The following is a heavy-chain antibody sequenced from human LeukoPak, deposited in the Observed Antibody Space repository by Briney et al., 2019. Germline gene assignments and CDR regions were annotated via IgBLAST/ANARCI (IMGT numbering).Heavy chain of an antibody. J-gene: IGHJ4*02. V-gene: IGHV1-69*05. D-gene: IGHD3-3*01. CDR2: IIPIFGTA. Sequence: SVKVSCKASGGTFTSYAISWVRQAPGQGLEWMGGIIPIFGTANYAQKLQGRVTITTDTSTSTAYMELRSLRSDDTAVYYCARSPRPHNDFWSGYYTSNMLDYWGQGTLVTVSS. CDR1: GGTFTSYA. CDR3: ARSPRPHNDFWSGYYTSNMLDY.